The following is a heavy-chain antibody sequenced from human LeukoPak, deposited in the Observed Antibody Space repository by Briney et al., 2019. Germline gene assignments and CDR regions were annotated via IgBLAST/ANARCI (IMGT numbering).Heavy chain of an antibody. D-gene: IGHD6-13*01. CDR3: AKGHAATYSSSPLSY. J-gene: IGHJ4*02. CDR1: GFTVSSNY. Sequence: GGSLRLSCAASGFTVSSNYMSWVRQAPGKGLEWVSVIYSGGSTYYADSVKGRFTISRDNSKNTLYLQMNSLRAEDTAVYYCAKGHAATYSSSPLSYWGQGTLVTVSS. CDR2: IYSGGST. V-gene: IGHV3-53*01.